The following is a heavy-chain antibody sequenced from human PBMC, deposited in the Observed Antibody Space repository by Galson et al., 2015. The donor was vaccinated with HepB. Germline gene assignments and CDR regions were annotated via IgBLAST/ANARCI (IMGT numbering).Heavy chain of an antibody. V-gene: IGHV1-69*13. Sequence: SVKVSCKASGGTFSSYAISWVRQAPGQGLEWMGGIIPIFGTANYAQKFQGRVTITADESTSTAYMELSSLRSEDTAVYYCASLETPMNALEDGGVRWLQRDWGYWGQGTLVTVSS. J-gene: IGHJ4*02. D-gene: IGHD5-24*01. CDR2: IIPIFGTA. CDR1: GGTFSSYA. CDR3: ASLETPMNALEDGGVRWLQRDWGY.